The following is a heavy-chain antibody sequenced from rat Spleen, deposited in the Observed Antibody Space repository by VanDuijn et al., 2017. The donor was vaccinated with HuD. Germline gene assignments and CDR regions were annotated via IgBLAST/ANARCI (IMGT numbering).Heavy chain of an antibody. Sequence: EVQLVETGGGLVQPGRSLKLSCVASGFTFNNYGMAWVRQAPAEGLEWVATISYDGSSTYYRASVKGRFTFSRDNAKSTLYLQMDSLRSEDTATYYCATDSGLTGFAYWGQGTLVTVSS. D-gene: IGHD1-11*01. CDR2: ISYDGSST. V-gene: IGHV5-29*01. J-gene: IGHJ3*01. CDR3: ATDSGLTGFAY. CDR1: GFTFNNYG.